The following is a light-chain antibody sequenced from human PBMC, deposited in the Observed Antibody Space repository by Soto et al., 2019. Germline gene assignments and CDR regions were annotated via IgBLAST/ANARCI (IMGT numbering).Light chain of an antibody. Sequence: EIVLTQSPGTLSLSPGERATLSCRASQSVSTTYSTYLAWYQQKPGQAPTLLIYGASSRATGIPDRFSGSGSGTDFTLTISRLEPEDFAVYYCHQYDSSPPHTFGQGTRLEIK. CDR3: HQYDSSPPHT. CDR2: GAS. J-gene: IGKJ5*01. V-gene: IGKV3-20*01. CDR1: QSVSTTYSTY.